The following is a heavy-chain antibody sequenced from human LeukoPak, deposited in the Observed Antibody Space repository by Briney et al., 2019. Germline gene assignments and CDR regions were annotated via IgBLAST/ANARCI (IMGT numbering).Heavy chain of an antibody. CDR3: ARESRYVSGYGHSDNAFDI. V-gene: IGHV1-46*01. Sequence: ASVKVSCKASGYTFTSYYMHWVRQAPGQGLEWMGIINPSGGSTSYAQKFQGRATMTRDTSTSTVYMELSSLRSEDTAVYYCARESRYVSGYGHSDNAFDIWGQGTMVTVSS. J-gene: IGHJ3*02. CDR1: GYTFTSYY. D-gene: IGHD5-12*01. CDR2: INPSGGST.